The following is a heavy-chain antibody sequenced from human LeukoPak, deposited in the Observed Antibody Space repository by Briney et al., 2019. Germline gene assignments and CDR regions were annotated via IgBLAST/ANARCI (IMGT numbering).Heavy chain of an antibody. CDR1: GDSVSSNSAA. CDR3: ARDVAVAASYYDYYYMDV. Sequence: SQTLSLTCAISGDSVSSNSAAWNWIRQSPSRGLEWLGRTYYRSNRYSDYAVSVTGRITINPDTSKNQFSLQLNSVTPEDTAVYFCARDVAVAASYYDYYYMDVWGKGTTVTISS. CDR2: TYYRSNRYS. V-gene: IGHV6-1*01. J-gene: IGHJ6*03. D-gene: IGHD6-19*01.